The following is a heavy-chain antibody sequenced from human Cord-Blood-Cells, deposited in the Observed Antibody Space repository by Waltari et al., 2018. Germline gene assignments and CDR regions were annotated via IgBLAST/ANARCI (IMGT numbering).Heavy chain of an antibody. CDR3: ASSLGADCFDY. Sequence: EVQLVESGGGLVQPGGSLRLSCSASGFTFSSHWMSWVRQAPGKGLEWVANIKQDGSEKYYVDSVKGRFTISRDNAKNSLYLQMNSLRAEDTAVYYCASSLGADCFDYWGQGTLVTVSS. J-gene: IGHJ4*02. V-gene: IGHV3-7*01. D-gene: IGHD3-10*01. CDR1: GFTFSSHW. CDR2: IKQDGSEK.